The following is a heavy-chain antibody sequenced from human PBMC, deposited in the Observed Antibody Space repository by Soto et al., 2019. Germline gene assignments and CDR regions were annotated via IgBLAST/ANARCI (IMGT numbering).Heavy chain of an antibody. CDR2: ISYDGSNK. CDR3: AKDGAGVESGSYWSDVQH. CDR1: GFTFSSYG. D-gene: IGHD1-26*01. J-gene: IGHJ1*01. Sequence: QVQLVESGGGVVQPGRSLRLSCAASGFTFSSYGMHWVRQAPGKWLEWVAVISYDGSNKYYADSVKGRFTISRDNSKSTRERQMISLRAEDTAVYYCAKDGAGVESGSYWSDVQHWGQGTLVTVSS. V-gene: IGHV3-30*18.